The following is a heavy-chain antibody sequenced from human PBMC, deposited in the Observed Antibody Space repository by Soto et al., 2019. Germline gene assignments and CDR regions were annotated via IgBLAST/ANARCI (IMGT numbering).Heavy chain of an antibody. V-gene: IGHV1-18*01. Sequence: ASVKVSCKASGYTFTSYGISWVRQAPGQGLEWMGWISAYNGNTNYAQKLQGRVTMTTDTSTSTAYMELRSLRSDDTTVYYWARDQRFLEWLSSDYWGQGTLVTVSS. CDR1: GYTFTSYG. J-gene: IGHJ4*02. CDR3: ARDQRFLEWLSSDY. D-gene: IGHD3-3*01. CDR2: ISAYNGNT.